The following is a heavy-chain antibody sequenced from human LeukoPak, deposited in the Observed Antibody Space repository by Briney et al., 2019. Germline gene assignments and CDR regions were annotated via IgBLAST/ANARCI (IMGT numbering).Heavy chain of an antibody. V-gene: IGHV1-69*13. CDR3: AREWMVDYSNVVDP. D-gene: IGHD4-11*01. Sequence: GASVKVSCKASGGTFSSYAISWVRQAPGQGLEWMGGIIPIFGTANYAQKFQGRVTNTADESTSTAYMELSSLRSEDTAVYYCAREWMVDYSNVVDPWGQGTLVTVSS. CDR1: GGTFSSYA. CDR2: IIPIFGTA. J-gene: IGHJ5*02.